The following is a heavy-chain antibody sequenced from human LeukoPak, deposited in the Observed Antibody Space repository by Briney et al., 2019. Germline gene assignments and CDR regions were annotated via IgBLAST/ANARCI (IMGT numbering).Heavy chain of an antibody. J-gene: IGHJ4*02. D-gene: IGHD3-22*01. CDR1: GASISGSY. V-gene: IGHV4-4*09. CDR2: VYSSGST. Sequence: TSETLSLTCTVSGASISGSYWNWVRQPPGRGLEGVGYVYSSGSTNYNPSRKSRVAISVDASKNQFSLKLTSVTAADTAVYYCANSYDSKIVPFDNWGQGALVTVSS. CDR3: ANSYDSKIVPFDN.